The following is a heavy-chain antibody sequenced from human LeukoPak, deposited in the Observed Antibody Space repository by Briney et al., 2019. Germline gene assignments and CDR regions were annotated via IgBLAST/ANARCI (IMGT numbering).Heavy chain of an antibody. CDR1: GFTFSSYE. V-gene: IGHV3-48*03. D-gene: IGHD4-17*01. CDR2: ISSSGSTI. CDR3: ARFLYGDYALDY. J-gene: IGHJ4*02. Sequence: PGASLRLSCAASGFTFSSYEMNWVRQAPGKGLEWVSYISSSGSTIYYADSVKGRFTISRDNAKNSLYLQMNSLRAEDTAVYYCARFLYGDYALDYWGQGTLVTVSS.